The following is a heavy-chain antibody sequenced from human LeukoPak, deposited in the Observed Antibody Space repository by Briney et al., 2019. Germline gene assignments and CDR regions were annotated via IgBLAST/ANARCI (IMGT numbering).Heavy chain of an antibody. Sequence: SVKVSCKASGGTFSSYAISWVRQAPGQGLEWMGGIIPIFGTTNYAQKFQGRVTITADESTSTAYMELSSLRSEDTAVYYCARFSDIVVVPAASGPEDYWGQGTLVTVSS. CDR2: IIPIFGTT. CDR1: GGTFSSYA. J-gene: IGHJ4*02. D-gene: IGHD2-2*01. CDR3: ARFSDIVVVPAASGPEDY. V-gene: IGHV1-69*13.